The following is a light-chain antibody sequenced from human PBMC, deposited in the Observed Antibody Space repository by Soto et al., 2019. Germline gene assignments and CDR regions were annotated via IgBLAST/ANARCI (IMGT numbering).Light chain of an antibody. J-gene: IGKJ4*01. V-gene: IGKV3-20*01. CDR1: QSVDSNY. CDR3: QQYDSSPLT. CDR2: DAS. Sequence: EIVLTQSPDTLSLSPGERATLSCRASQSVDSNYLAWYQQKPGKAPRVLIYDASIRATGIPDRFSGSGSGTDFTLTISRLETADSAVYYCQQYDSSPLTFGGGTKV.